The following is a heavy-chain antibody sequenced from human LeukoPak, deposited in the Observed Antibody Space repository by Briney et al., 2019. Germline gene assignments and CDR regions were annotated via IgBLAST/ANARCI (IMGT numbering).Heavy chain of an antibody. D-gene: IGHD3-16*02. CDR2: ISSSSSYI. J-gene: IGHJ4*02. CDR1: GFTFSSYS. CDR3: AREADDYVWGSYRPPFDY. Sequence: GGSLRLSXAASGFTFSSYSMNWVSQAPGKGLEWVSSISSSSSYIYYADSVKGRFTISRDNAKNSLYLQMNSLRAEDTAVYYCAREADDYVWGSYRPPFDYWGQGTLVTVSS. V-gene: IGHV3-21*01.